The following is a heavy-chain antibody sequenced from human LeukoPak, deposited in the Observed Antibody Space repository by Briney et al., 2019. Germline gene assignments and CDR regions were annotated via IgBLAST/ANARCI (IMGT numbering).Heavy chain of an antibody. CDR2: ISYDGSNK. D-gene: IGHD3-9*01. J-gene: IGHJ4*02. Sequence: RPGGSLRLSCAASGFTINNYGMHWVRQAPGKGLEWVAVISYDGSNKYCADSVKGRFTISRDSSKNTLYLQMNSLRAEDTAVYYCAKDTALRYFDWVPFDYWGQGTLVTVSS. V-gene: IGHV3-30*18. CDR1: GFTINNYG. CDR3: AKDTALRYFDWVPFDY.